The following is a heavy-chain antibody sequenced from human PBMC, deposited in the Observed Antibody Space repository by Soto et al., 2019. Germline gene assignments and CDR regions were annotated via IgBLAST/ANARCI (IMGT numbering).Heavy chain of an antibody. Sequence: DVQLVESGGGLMQPGESLRLSCAASGLTVSGKKYVAWVRQAPGKGLEWVSALYDVDGSFYADSMKGRFTTSSDSSETTVYLQMNGLRPDDTAVYYCATWHEREHAYDVWGQGTTVTVSS. D-gene: IGHD1-1*01. CDR3: ATWHEREHAYDV. CDR2: LYDVDGS. V-gene: IGHV3-53*01. CDR1: GLTVSGKKY. J-gene: IGHJ3*01.